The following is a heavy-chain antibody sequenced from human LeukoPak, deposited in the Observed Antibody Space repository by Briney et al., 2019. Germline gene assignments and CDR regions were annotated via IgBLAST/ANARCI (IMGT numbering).Heavy chain of an antibody. J-gene: IGHJ6*02. CDR3: ARGWLRGVDV. D-gene: IGHD5-24*01. V-gene: IGHV4-59*01. CDR2: IYYSGST. CDR1: GGSINNYY. Sequence: SETLSLTCTVSGGSINNYYWSWIRQPPGKGLEWIGYIYYSGSTNYNPSLKSRVTISVDTSKNQFSLELSSVTAADTAVYYCARGWLRGVDVWGQGTTVTVSS.